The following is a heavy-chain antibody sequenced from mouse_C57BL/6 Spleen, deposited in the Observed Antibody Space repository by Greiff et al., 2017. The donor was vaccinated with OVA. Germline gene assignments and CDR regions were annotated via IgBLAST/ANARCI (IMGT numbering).Heavy chain of an antibody. D-gene: IGHD1-1*01. J-gene: IGHJ2*01. CDR3: TTLIYYGSTY. CDR2: IDPENGDT. CDR1: GFNIKDDY. V-gene: IGHV14-4*01. Sequence: DVQLQESGAELVRPGASVKLSCTASGFNIKDDYMHWVKQRPEQGLEWIGWIDPENGDTEYASKFQGKATITADTSSNTAYLQLSSLTSEDTAVYYCTTLIYYGSTYWGQGTTLTVSS.